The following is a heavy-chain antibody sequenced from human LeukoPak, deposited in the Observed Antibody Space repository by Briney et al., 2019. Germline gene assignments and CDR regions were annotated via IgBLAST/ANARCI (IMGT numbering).Heavy chain of an antibody. Sequence: SETLSLTCAVYGGSFSGYYWSWIRQPPGKGLEWIGEINHSGSTNYNPSLKSRVTISVDTSKNQFSLKLSSVTAADTAVYYCARDLGYCSSTTCSGGRGRYFQHSGQGTLVTVSS. CDR3: ARDLGYCSSTTCSGGRGRYFQH. J-gene: IGHJ1*01. CDR2: INHSGST. D-gene: IGHD2-2*01. V-gene: IGHV4-34*01. CDR1: GGSFSGYY.